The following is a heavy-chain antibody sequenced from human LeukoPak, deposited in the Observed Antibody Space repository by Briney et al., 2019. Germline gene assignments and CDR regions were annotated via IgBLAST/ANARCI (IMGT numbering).Heavy chain of an antibody. Sequence: GESLTISCKTSGYTFTSYWMGWVRQTPGKGLECMGVIFPRDSDVKYSPSFQGQVTLSADKATNTAYLHWGSLKASASAMYYCVRSLPGTLLRGYGMDVWGPGTTVTVS. CDR2: IFPRDSDV. CDR3: VRSLPGTLLRGYGMDV. V-gene: IGHV5-51*01. J-gene: IGHJ6*02. D-gene: IGHD3-10*01. CDR1: GYTFTSYW.